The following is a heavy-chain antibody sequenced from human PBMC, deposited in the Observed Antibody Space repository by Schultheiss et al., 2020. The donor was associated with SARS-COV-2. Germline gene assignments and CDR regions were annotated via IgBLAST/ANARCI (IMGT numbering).Heavy chain of an antibody. Sequence: GGSLRLSCAASGFTFSSYSMNWVRQAPGKGLEWVSSISSCSSYIYYADSVKGRFTISRDNAKNSLYLQMNSLRAEDTAVYYCARAGDTTPYLDYWGQGTLVTVSS. CDR1: GFTFSSYS. CDR2: ISSCSSYI. J-gene: IGHJ4*02. V-gene: IGHV3-21*01. CDR3: ARAGDTTPYLDY. D-gene: IGHD1-26*01.